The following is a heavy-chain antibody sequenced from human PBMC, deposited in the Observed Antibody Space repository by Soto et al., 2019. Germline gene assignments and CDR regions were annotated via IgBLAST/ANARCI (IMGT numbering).Heavy chain of an antibody. CDR3: ARDGMYSSIWYYYFGMDV. CDR2: INTSGGST. CDR1: GYTFTSYY. V-gene: IGHV1-46*01. D-gene: IGHD6-13*01. Sequence: ASVKVSCKASGYTFTSYYMHWVRQAPGQGLEWMGIINTSGGSTSYAQKFQGRVTMTRDTSTSTVYMELSSLRSEDTTVYFCARDGMYSSIWYYYFGMDVWGQGTTVTVSS. J-gene: IGHJ6*02.